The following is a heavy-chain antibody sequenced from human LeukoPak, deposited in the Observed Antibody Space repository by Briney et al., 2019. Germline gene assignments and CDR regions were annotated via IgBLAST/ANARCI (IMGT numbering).Heavy chain of an antibody. D-gene: IGHD6-13*01. Sequence: PGGSLRLSCAASGFTFSSYGIHWVRQAPGKGLEWVAVISYDGSNKYYADSVKGRFTISRDNSKNTLYLQMNSLRAEDTAVYYCAKEITEGIFDYWGQGTLVTVSS. CDR3: AKEITEGIFDY. V-gene: IGHV3-30*18. J-gene: IGHJ4*02. CDR1: GFTFSSYG. CDR2: ISYDGSNK.